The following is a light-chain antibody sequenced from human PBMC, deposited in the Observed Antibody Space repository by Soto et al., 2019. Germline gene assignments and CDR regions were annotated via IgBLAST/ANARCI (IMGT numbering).Light chain of an antibody. J-gene: IGKJ1*01. CDR2: GAS. CDR3: PQYGSSPPWT. CDR1: QSVSSSY. Sequence: EIVLTQSPGTLSLSPGERATLSCRASQSVSSSYLAWYQQKPGQAPRLLIYGASSRATGIPDRFSGSGSGTDFTLTISRLEPEDFAVYYCPQYGSSPPWTFDQGTKVEIK. V-gene: IGKV3-20*01.